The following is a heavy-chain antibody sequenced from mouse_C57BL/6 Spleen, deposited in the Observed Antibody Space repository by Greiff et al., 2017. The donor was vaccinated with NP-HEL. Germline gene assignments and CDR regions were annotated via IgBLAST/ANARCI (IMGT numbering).Heavy chain of an antibody. V-gene: IGHV1-50*01. D-gene: IGHD1-1*01. CDR1: GYTFTSYW. CDR3: ARYYGSSPFDY. CDR2: IDPSDSYT. Sequence: QVHVKQSGAELVKPGASVKLSCKASGYTFTSYWMQWVKQRPGQGLEWIGEIDPSDSYTNYNQKFKGKATLTVDTFSSTAYMQLSSLTSEDSAVYYCARYYGSSPFDYWGQGTTRTVSS. J-gene: IGHJ2*01.